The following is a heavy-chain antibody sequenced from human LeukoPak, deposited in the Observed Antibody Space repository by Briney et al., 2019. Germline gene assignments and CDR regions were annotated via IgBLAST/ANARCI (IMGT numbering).Heavy chain of an antibody. CDR3: ARDSRTVYYYYGMDV. CDR1: GLTFTSYT. Sequence: GGPLRLSCAASGLTFTSYTMNWVRQAPGKGLEWVSSISGSNSDISYADSVKGRFTISRDNAKNSLYLQMNSLRAEDTAVYYCARDSRTVYYYYGMDVWGQGTTVTVSS. CDR2: ISGSNSDI. J-gene: IGHJ6*02. V-gene: IGHV3-21*01.